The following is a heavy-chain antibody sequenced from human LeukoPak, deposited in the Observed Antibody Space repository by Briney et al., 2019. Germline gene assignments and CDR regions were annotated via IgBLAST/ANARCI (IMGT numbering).Heavy chain of an antibody. CDR1: GFTFSNYW. V-gene: IGHV3-7*03. CDR2: INQDGNKK. CDR3: ATGDYGVHGDY. Sequence: GGSLRPSCAASGFTFSNYWMTWVRQAPGKGLEWVAHINQDGNKKYYVDSVKGRFTIFRDNAKNSLYLQMDSLRAEGTAVYYCATGDYGVHGDYWGQGILVTVSS. J-gene: IGHJ4*02. D-gene: IGHD4/OR15-4a*01.